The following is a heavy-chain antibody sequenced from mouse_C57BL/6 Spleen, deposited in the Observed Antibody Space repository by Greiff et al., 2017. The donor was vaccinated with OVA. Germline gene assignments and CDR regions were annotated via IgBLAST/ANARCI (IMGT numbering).Heavy chain of an antibody. D-gene: IGHD1-1*01. Sequence: QVHVKQSGPELAKPGASVKISCKASGYAFSSSWMNWVKQRPGKGLEWIGRIYPGDGDTNYNGKFKGKATLTADKSSSTAYLQLSSLTSADSAVYSWARANYYGRSDVDWYIDVWGTGTTVTVSS. V-gene: IGHV1-82*01. CDR3: ARANYYGRSDVDWYIDV. CDR1: GYAFSSSW. CDR2: IYPGDGDT. J-gene: IGHJ1*03.